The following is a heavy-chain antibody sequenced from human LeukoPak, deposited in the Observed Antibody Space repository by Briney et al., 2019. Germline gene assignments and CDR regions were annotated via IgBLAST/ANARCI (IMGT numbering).Heavy chain of an antibody. J-gene: IGHJ4*02. CDR2: IKSKTDGGTT. CDR1: GFTFSSYG. V-gene: IGHV3-15*01. Sequence: GGSLRLSCAASGFTFSSYGMHWVRQAPGKGLEWVGRIKSKTDGGTTDYAAPVKGRFTISREDSKNTLYLQMNSLKTEDTAVYYCTTSWSGSFDYWGQGTLVTVSS. CDR3: TTSWSGSFDY. D-gene: IGHD3-3*01.